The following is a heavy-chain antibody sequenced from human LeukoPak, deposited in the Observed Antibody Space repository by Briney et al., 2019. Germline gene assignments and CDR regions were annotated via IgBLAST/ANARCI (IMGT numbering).Heavy chain of an antibody. D-gene: IGHD1-26*01. Sequence: GGSLRLSCAASGSTFSSYSMNWVRQAPGKGREWVSYISSSSSTIYYADSVKGRFNISRDNAKNSLYLQMNSLRAEDTAVYYCARDPDSGSPNWFDPWGQRTLVTLSS. CDR3: ARDPDSGSPNWFDP. J-gene: IGHJ5*02. CDR1: GSTFSSYS. V-gene: IGHV3-48*04. CDR2: ISSSSSTI.